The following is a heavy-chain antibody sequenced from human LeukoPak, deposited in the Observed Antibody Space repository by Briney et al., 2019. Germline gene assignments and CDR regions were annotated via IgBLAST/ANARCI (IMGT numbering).Heavy chain of an antibody. CDR2: IWHDGKNK. CDR1: GFTFRSYG. J-gene: IGHJ4*02. V-gene: IGHV3-33*01. CDR3: ARDRGSNAPIDY. Sequence: GGSLRLSCAASGFTFRSYGMHWVRRAPGKGLEWVAVIWHDGKNKYYADSVKGRFTISRDNSKNTLYLQMDSLRAEDTAVYYCARDRGSNAPIDYWGQGTLVTVSS. D-gene: IGHD2-15*01.